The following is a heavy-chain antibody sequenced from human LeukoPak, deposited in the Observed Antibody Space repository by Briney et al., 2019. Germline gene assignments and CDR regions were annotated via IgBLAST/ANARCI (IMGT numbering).Heavy chain of an antibody. J-gene: IGHJ4*02. CDR2: IYIGGST. V-gene: IGHV3-23*03. Sequence: PGGSLRLSCVASGFTFSNYAMTWVRQAPGKGLEWVSIIYIGGSTYYADSVKGRFTISRDNSKNTLYLQMNSLRAEDTAVYYCVSGTIFGVAITDYWGQGTLVTVSS. CDR1: GFTFSNYA. D-gene: IGHD3-3*01. CDR3: VSGTIFGVAITDY.